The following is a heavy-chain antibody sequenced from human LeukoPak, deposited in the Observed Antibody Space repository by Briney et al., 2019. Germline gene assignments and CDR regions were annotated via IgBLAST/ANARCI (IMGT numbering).Heavy chain of an antibody. CDR1: GYTFTSYG. D-gene: IGHD3-22*01. CDR2: ISAYNGNT. V-gene: IGHV1-18*01. J-gene: IGHJ1*01. CDR3: ARSGRTYYYDSSGFQH. Sequence: GASVKVSCKASGYTFTSYGISWVRQAPGQGLEWMGWISAYNGNTNYAQKLQGRVTMTTDTSMSTAYMELRSPRSDDTAVYYCARSGRTYYYDSSGFQHWGQGTLVTVSS.